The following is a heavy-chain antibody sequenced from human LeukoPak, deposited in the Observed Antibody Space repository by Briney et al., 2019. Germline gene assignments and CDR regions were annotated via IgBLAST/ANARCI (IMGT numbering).Heavy chain of an antibody. V-gene: IGHV3-23*01. CDR1: GFTLSSYA. D-gene: IGHD3-10*01. Sequence: SGGPLRLSCAASGFTLSSYAMRCLRQAPGKALEWVSAISHTGSDTYYADSVKDRLSISRDNSKNTLYLQMNSLRAEDTALYYCAKRFYGSGSFYGDWGRGTLVTVSS. CDR3: AKRFYGSGSFYGD. J-gene: IGHJ4*02. CDR2: ISHTGSDT.